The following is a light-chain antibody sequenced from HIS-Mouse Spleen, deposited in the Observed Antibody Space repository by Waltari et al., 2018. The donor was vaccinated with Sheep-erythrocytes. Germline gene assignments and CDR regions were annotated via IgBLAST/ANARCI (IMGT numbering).Light chain of an antibody. V-gene: IGLV2-23*01. CDR1: SSDVGSYNL. Sequence: QSALTQPASVSGSPGQSIPIPCTGTSSDVGSYNLVSCYQQHPDKAPKLMIYEGRKRPSGVSNRFSGSKSGNTASLTISGLQAEDEADYYCCSYAGSYTYVFGTGTKVTVL. CDR2: EGR. J-gene: IGLJ1*01. CDR3: CSYAGSYTYV.